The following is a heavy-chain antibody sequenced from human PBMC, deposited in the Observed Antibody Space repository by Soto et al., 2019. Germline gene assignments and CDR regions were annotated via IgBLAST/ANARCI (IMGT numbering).Heavy chain of an antibody. CDR1: GFTFTSSA. CDR2: IVVGSGNT. CDR3: AAGVITFGGVIVIRDYYYGMDV. V-gene: IGHV1-58*01. D-gene: IGHD3-16*02. Sequence: SVKVSCKASGFTFTSSAVQWVRQARVQRLEWIGWIVVGSGNTNYAQKFQERVTITRDMSTSTAYMELSSLRSEDTAVYYCAAGVITFGGVIVIRDYYYGMDVWGQGTTVTVSS. J-gene: IGHJ6*02.